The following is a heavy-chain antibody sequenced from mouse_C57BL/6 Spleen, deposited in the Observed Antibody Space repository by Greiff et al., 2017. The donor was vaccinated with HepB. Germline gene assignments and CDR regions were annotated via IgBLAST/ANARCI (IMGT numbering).Heavy chain of an antibody. V-gene: IGHV1-52*01. CDR1: GYTFTSYW. CDR2: IDPSDSET. D-gene: IGHD1-1*01. J-gene: IGHJ4*01. CDR3: ARRDYGSSGAMDY. Sequence: QVQLQQPGAELVRPGSSVKLSCKASGYTFTSYWMHWVKQRPIQGLEWIGNIDPSDSETHYNQKFKDKATLTVDKSSSTAYMQRSSLTSEDSAVYYCARRDYGSSGAMDYWGQGTSVTVSS.